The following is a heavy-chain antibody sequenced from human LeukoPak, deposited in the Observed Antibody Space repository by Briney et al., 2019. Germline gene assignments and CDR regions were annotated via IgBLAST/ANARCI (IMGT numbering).Heavy chain of an antibody. Sequence: PGGSLRLSCAASGFTFSGYDMHWVRQAPGKGLEWVAFIRYDESNKYYADSVRGRFTISRDNAKNSLYLQMNSLRAEDTAVYYCARRYFDYWGQGTLVTVSS. CDR3: ARRYFDY. CDR1: GFTFSGYD. CDR2: IRYDESNK. V-gene: IGHV3-30*02. J-gene: IGHJ4*02.